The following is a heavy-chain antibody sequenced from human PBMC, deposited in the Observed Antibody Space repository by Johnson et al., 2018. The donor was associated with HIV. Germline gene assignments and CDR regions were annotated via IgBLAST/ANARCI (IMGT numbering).Heavy chain of an antibody. V-gene: IGHV3-48*03. D-gene: IGHD3-10*02. CDR2: ISSSGSNI. J-gene: IGHJ3*02. Sequence: EKLVESGGGVVQPGRSLRLSCGASGFTLRSYAMHWVRQAPGKGLEWVSYISSSGSNIYYADSVKGRFTVSRDNAKNSVYLQMNSLRAEDTAVYYCARLCSGCADAFDMWGQGTMVTVS. CDR3: ARLCSGCADAFDM. CDR1: GFTLRSYA.